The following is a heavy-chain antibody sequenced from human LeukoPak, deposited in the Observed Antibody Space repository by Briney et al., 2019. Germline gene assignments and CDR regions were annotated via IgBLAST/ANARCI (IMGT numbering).Heavy chain of an antibody. V-gene: IGHV1-2*02. D-gene: IGHD3-10*01. Sequence: ASVKVSCKASGYTFTGYYMHWVRQAPGQGLEWMGWINPNSGGTNYAQKFQGRVTMTRDTSISTAYMELSRLRSDDTAVYYCARGLRMVRGVNWFDPWGQGTLVTVSS. J-gene: IGHJ5*02. CDR3: ARGLRMVRGVNWFDP. CDR1: GYTFTGYY. CDR2: INPNSGGT.